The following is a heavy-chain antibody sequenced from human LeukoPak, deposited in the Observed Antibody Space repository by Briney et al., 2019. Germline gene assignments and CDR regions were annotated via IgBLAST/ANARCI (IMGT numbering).Heavy chain of an antibody. V-gene: IGHV1-8*03. J-gene: IGHJ6*03. CDR3: TRGLYMDV. CDR1: GYIFIDYE. Sequence: ASVKVSCKASGYIFIDYEINWVRQASGQGLEWMGWMNPKSGDTGYEQKFQGRVTLTRESSISTVYMELSSLRSEDTALYYCTRGLYMDVWGKGTTVTVSS. CDR2: MNPKSGDT.